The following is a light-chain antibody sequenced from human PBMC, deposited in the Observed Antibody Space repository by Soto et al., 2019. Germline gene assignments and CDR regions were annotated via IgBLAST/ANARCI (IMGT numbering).Light chain of an antibody. CDR2: GAS. J-gene: IGKJ2*01. CDR3: QQYGSSPYT. CDR1: QSVSSTY. V-gene: IGKV3-20*01. Sequence: EIVLTQSPGTLSLSPGERATLSCRASQSVSSTYLAWYQQKPGQAPRLLIYGASIRATGVPDRFSGSGSGRDFALTISRLESEDFAVYYCQQYGSSPYTFGQGNKLEIK.